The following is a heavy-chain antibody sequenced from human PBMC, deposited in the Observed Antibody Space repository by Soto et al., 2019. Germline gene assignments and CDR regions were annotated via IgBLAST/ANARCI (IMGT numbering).Heavy chain of an antibody. V-gene: IGHV3-74*01. CDR1: GFTFSSYW. CDR3: ARSGPYGDYDY. CDR2: INSDGSST. D-gene: IGHD4-17*01. Sequence: GGSLRLSCAASGFTFSSYWMHWVRQAPGKGLVWVSRINSDGSSTDYADSVKGRFTISRDNAKNTLYLQMNSLRAEDTAVYYCARSGPYGDYDYWGQGTLVTVSS. J-gene: IGHJ4*02.